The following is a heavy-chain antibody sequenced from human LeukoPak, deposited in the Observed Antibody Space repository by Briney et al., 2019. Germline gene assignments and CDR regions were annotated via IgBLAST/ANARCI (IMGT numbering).Heavy chain of an antibody. CDR3: ASVAARLKAFDI. CDR1: GYTFTSYD. Sequence: ASVKVSCRASGYTFTSYDINWVRQATGQGLEWMGWMNPNSGNTGYAQKFQGRVTITRNTSISTAYMELSSLRSEDTAVYYCASVAARLKAFDIWGQGTMVTVSS. V-gene: IGHV1-8*03. CDR2: MNPNSGNT. J-gene: IGHJ3*02. D-gene: IGHD6-6*01.